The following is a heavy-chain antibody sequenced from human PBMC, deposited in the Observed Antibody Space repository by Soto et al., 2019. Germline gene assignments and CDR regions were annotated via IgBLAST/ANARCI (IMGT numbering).Heavy chain of an antibody. CDR3: ARVERLITMVRGVIGY. CDR2: ISYDGSNK. CDR1: GFTFSSYA. D-gene: IGHD3-10*01. J-gene: IGHJ4*02. V-gene: IGHV3-30-3*01. Sequence: QVQLVESGGGVVQPGRSLRLSCAASGFTFSSYAMHWVRQAPGKGLEWVAVISYDGSNKYYADSVKGRFTISRGNSKNTLYLQMNSLRAEDTAVYYCARVERLITMVRGVIGYWGQGTLVTVSS.